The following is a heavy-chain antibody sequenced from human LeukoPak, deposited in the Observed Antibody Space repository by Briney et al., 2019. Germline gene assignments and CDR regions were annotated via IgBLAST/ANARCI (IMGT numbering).Heavy chain of an antibody. J-gene: IGHJ6*02. CDR2: ISSSSSYI. V-gene: IGHV3-21*01. CDR3: ARLALSYCSGGSSYSNGMDV. D-gene: IGHD2-15*01. CDR1: GFTFSSYS. Sequence: GGSLRLSCAASGFTFSSYSMNWVRQAPGKGLEWVSSISSSSSYIYYADSVKGRFTISRDNAKNSLYLQMNSLGAEDTAVYYCARLALSYCSGGSSYSNGMDVWGQGTTVTVSS.